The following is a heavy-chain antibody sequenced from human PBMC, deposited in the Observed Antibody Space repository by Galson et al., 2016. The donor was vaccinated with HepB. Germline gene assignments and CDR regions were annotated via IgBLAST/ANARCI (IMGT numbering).Heavy chain of an antibody. D-gene: IGHD5-18*01. J-gene: IGHJ2*01. CDR1: GDSVSSNSGA. Sequence: CAISGDSVSSNSGAWNWIRQSPSRGLEWLGRTFYRSKWYTDYAVSVKSRITINPDTSTNQFSLQLNSVTPEDTAVYYFARSTGPYSYGLNWYFDLWGRGTLVTVSS. V-gene: IGHV6-1*01. CDR2: TFYRSKWYT. CDR3: ARSTGPYSYGLNWYFDL.